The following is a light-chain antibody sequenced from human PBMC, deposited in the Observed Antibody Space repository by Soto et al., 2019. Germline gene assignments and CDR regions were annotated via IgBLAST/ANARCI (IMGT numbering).Light chain of an antibody. CDR2: DAS. V-gene: IGKV1-5*01. CDR3: QQYETFSGT. J-gene: IGKJ1*01. Sequence: LDWYLQKPGEAPKLLIYDASALPRGVPSRFSGSGSGTKFTLTIASLQPDDFATYYCQQYETFSGTFGPGTKVDIK.